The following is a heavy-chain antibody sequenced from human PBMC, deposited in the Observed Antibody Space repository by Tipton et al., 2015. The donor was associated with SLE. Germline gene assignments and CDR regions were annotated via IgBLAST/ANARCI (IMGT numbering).Heavy chain of an antibody. CDR2: ISSGGTTI. J-gene: IGHJ3*02. D-gene: IGHD3-3*01. CDR3: AKDNADFWSGYDAFDI. Sequence: SLRLSCAASGFTFSSYAMSWVRQATGKGLEWVSYISSGGTTIYYADSVKGRFTISRDNAKNSLYLQMNSLRAEDTAVYYCAKDNADFWSGYDAFDIWGQGTMVTVSS. CDR1: GFTFSSYA. V-gene: IGHV3-48*04.